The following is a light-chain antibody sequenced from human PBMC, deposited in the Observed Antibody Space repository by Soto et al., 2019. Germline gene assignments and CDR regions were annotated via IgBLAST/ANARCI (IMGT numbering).Light chain of an antibody. J-gene: IGLJ1*01. Sequence: QSVLTQPASVSGSPGQSITISCPGTSSDVGGYNYVSWYQQHPGKAPKLMIYDVSNRPSGVSNRFSGSKSGNTASLTISELQAEDEADYYCSSYTSSSTPRYVFGTGTKVTVL. CDR2: DVS. CDR1: SSDVGGYNY. CDR3: SSYTSSSTPRYV. V-gene: IGLV2-14*01.